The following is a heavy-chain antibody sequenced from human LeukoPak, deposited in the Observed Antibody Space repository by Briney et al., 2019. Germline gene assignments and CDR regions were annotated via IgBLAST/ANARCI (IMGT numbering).Heavy chain of an antibody. CDR1: GFTFDDYT. V-gene: IGHV3-43*01. J-gene: IGHJ4*02. D-gene: IGHD5-18*01. Sequence: AGGSLRLSCAASGFTFDDYTMHWVRQAPGKGLEWVSLISWDGGSTYYADSVKGRFTISRDNSKNSLYLQMNSLRTEDTALYYCAKVMGGYSYGLLFDYWGQGTLVTVSS. CDR3: AKVMGGYSYGLLFDY. CDR2: ISWDGGST.